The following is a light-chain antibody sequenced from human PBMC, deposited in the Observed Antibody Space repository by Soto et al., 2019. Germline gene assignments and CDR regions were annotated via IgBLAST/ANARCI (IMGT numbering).Light chain of an antibody. V-gene: IGLV1-40*01. CDR3: GSWDSSLSAYV. CDR2: GNS. Sequence: VLTQPPSVSGAPGQRVTISCTGSSSNIGAGYDVHWYQQLPGTAPKLLIFGNSNRPSGVPDRFSGSKSGTSASLGITGFQTGDEADYYCGSWDSSLSAYVFGTGTKVTVL. CDR1: SSNIGAGYD. J-gene: IGLJ1*01.